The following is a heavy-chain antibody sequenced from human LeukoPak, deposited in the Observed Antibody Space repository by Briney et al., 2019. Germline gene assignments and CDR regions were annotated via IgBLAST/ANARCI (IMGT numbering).Heavy chain of an antibody. CDR3: AKDHPGIVGAPGY. V-gene: IGHV3-74*01. CDR2: INSDGSST. D-gene: IGHD1-26*01. Sequence: GGSLRLSCAASGFTFSSYWMHWVRQAPGKGLVWVSRINSDGSSTSYADSVKDRFTISRDNAKNTLYLQMNSLRAEDTAVYYCAKDHPGIVGAPGYWGQGTLVTVSS. J-gene: IGHJ4*02. CDR1: GFTFSSYW.